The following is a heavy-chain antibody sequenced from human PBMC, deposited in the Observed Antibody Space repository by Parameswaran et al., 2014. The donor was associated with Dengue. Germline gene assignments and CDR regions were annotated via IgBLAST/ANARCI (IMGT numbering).Heavy chain of an antibody. CDR3: ARDHSNSGTYFYFYYYGLDV. Sequence: SETLSLTCTVSGGSISSSSYYWGWIRQPPGKGLEWIGSIYYSGITYYNPSLRSRVTISVDTSKNQFSLKLTSVTAADTAVYYCARDHSNSGTYFYFYYYGLDVWGQGTTVTVSS. CDR2: IYYSGIT. CDR1: GGSISSSSYY. J-gene: IGHJ6*02. V-gene: IGHV4-39*07. D-gene: IGHD1-26*01.